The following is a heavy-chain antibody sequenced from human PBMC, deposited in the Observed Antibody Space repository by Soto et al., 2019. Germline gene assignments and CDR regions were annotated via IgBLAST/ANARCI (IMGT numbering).Heavy chain of an antibody. D-gene: IGHD1-20*01. CDR3: ARGDRYNWNYDYYYYMDV. V-gene: IGHV1-8*02. J-gene: IGHJ6*03. CDR2: MNPNSGNT. CDR1: GYTFTGYY. Sequence: ASVKVSCKASGYTFTGYYMHWVRQAPGQGLEWMGWMNPNSGNTGYAQKFQGRVTMTRNTSISTAYMELSSLRSEDTAVYYCARGDRYNWNYDYYYYMDVWGKGTTVTVSS.